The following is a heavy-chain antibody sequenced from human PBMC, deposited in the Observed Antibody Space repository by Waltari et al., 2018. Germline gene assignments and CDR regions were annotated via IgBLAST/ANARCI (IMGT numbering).Heavy chain of an antibody. Sequence: QVQLQESGPGLVSPSETLSLTCLVSGGSLSSYYWSWIRQPAGKGLEWLGRISTTGRTNHNPSLKSRVTMSADTSKNQFSLKLSSVTAADTAVYYCARGGKGCSGGSCYTDFDYWGQGTLVTVSS. V-gene: IGHV4-4*07. CDR2: ISTTGRT. CDR1: GGSLSSYY. CDR3: ARGGKGCSGGSCYTDFDY. J-gene: IGHJ4*02. D-gene: IGHD2-15*01.